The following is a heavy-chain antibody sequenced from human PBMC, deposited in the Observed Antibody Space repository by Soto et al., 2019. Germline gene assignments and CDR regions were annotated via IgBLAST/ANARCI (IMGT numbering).Heavy chain of an antibody. Sequence: ASVKVSCKASGGTFSSYAISWVRQAPGQGLEWMGGIIPIFGTANYAQKFQGRVTITADESTSTAYMELSSLRSEDTAVYYCARGYCSGGSCYSGEYYYYYYGVDVWGQGTTVTVSS. CDR2: IIPIFGTA. D-gene: IGHD2-15*01. J-gene: IGHJ6*02. CDR3: ARGYCSGGSCYSGEYYYYYYGVDV. V-gene: IGHV1-69*13. CDR1: GGTFSSYA.